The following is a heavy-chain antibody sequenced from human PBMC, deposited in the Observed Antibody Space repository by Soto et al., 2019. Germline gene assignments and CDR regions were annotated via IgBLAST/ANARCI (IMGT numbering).Heavy chain of an antibody. CDR3: EKDPYVFLWFGELLYFDY. Sequence: QVQLVESGGGVVQPGRSLRLSCAASGFTFSSYGMHWVRQAPGKGLEWVAVISYDGSNKYYADSVKGRFTISRDNSKNTLYLQMNSLRAEDTAVYYCEKDPYVFLWFGELLYFDYWGQGTLVTVSS. J-gene: IGHJ4*02. CDR2: ISYDGSNK. V-gene: IGHV3-30*18. D-gene: IGHD3-10*01. CDR1: GFTFSSYG.